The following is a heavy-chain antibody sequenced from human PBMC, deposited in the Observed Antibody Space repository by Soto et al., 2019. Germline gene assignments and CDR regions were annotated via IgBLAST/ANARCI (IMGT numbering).Heavy chain of an antibody. Sequence: GGSLRLSCAASGFTFSSYSMNWVRQAPGKGLEWVSSISSSSSYIYYADSVKGRFTISRDNAKSSLYLQMNSLRAEDTAVYYCESITLIPNWFDTWGQGTLVTVSS. D-gene: IGHD3-10*01. J-gene: IGHJ5*02. CDR1: GFTFSSYS. CDR3: ESITLIPNWFDT. V-gene: IGHV3-21*01. CDR2: ISSSSSYI.